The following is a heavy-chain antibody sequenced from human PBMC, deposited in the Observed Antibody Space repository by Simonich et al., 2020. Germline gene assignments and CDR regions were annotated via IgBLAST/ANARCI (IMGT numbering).Heavy chain of an antibody. Sequence: GGGLVQPGGSLRLSCAASGFTFSSYAMRWVRQDPGKGLELVSAISGSGGSTYYADPVKGRFTISRANSKNTLYLQMNSLLAEDTAGYYCAKDLGERITMIVVVIDAFDIWGQGTMVTVSS. CDR1: GFTFSSYA. CDR3: AKDLGERITMIVVVIDAFDI. J-gene: IGHJ3*02. D-gene: IGHD3-22*01. CDR2: ISGSGGST. V-gene: IGHV3-23*01.